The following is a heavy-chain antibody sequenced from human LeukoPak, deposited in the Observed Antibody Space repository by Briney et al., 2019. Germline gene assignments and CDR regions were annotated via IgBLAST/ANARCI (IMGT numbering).Heavy chain of an antibody. CDR2: ISYTGTT. CDR3: AREGPHGSGIYYNPLDY. V-gene: IGHV4-39*02. Sequence: SETLSLTCTVSGGSIGSSAYSWGWVRQPPGKGLERIGSISYTGTTYYNPSLKSRVTISLDTSKNQFSLKLISVTAADTALYYCAREGPHGSGIYYNPLDYWGQGALVIVSS. CDR1: GGSIGSSAYS. D-gene: IGHD3-10*01. J-gene: IGHJ4*02.